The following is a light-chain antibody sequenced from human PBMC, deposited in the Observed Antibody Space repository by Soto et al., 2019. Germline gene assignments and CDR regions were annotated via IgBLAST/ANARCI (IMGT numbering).Light chain of an antibody. CDR1: QSVGTY. V-gene: IGKV3-11*01. CDR2: DAS. J-gene: IGKJ4*01. Sequence: EIVLTQSPATLSLSPGERATLSCRASQSVGTYLAWYQQKPGQAPRLLIYDASNRATGITARFSGSGSGTDFTLTISSLEPEDLAVYYCQQRSNWLTFGGGTKAEIK. CDR3: QQRSNWLT.